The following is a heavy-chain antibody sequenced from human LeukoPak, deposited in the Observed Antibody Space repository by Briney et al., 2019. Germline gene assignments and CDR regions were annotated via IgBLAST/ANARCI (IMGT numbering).Heavy chain of an antibody. CDR2: IYYSGST. CDR3: ASGFNLLAAAGHYYFDY. Sequence: SETLSLTCTVSGGSISSSSYYWGWIRQPPGKGLEWIGSIYYSGSTYYNPSLKSRVTISVDTSKNQFSLKLSSVTAADTAVYYCASGFNLLAAAGHYYFDYWGQGTLVTVSS. V-gene: IGHV4-39*07. J-gene: IGHJ4*02. D-gene: IGHD6-13*01. CDR1: GGSISSSSYY.